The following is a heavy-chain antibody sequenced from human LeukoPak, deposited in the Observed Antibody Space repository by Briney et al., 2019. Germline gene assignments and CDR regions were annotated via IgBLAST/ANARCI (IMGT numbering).Heavy chain of an antibody. CDR1: GFTFSSYG. V-gene: IGHV3-30*02. CDR2: IRYDGSNK. Sequence: PGGSLRLSCAASGFTFSSYGMHWVRQAPGKGLEWVAFIRYDGSNKYYADSVKGRFTISRDNSKNTLYLQMNSLRAEDTAVYYCAKCYDFWSGYLGDWGQGTLVTVSS. CDR3: AKCYDFWSGYLGD. D-gene: IGHD3-3*01. J-gene: IGHJ4*02.